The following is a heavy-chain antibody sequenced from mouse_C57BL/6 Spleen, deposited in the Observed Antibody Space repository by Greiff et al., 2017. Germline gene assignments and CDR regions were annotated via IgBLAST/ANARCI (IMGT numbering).Heavy chain of an antibody. CDR3: ASHYASSNWYFEV. D-gene: IGHD1-1*01. Sequence: QVQLQQSGAELVKPGASVKMSCKASGYTFTSYWITWVKQRPGQGLEWIGDIYPGSGSTNYNEKFKSKATLTVDTSSSTAYMQLSSLTSEDSAVYYCASHYASSNWYFEVWGTGTTVTVSS. J-gene: IGHJ1*03. CDR1: GYTFTSYW. V-gene: IGHV1-55*01. CDR2: IYPGSGST.